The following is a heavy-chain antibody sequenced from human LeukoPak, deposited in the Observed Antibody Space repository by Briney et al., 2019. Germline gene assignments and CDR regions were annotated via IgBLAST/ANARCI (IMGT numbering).Heavy chain of an antibody. D-gene: IGHD3-10*01. CDR2: IYYSGST. Sequence: SETLSLTCAVSGGSISSYYWSWIRQPPGKGLEWIGYIYYSGSTNYNPSLKSRVTISVDTSKNQFSLKLSSVTAADTAVYYCARGRRYYYGSGSYRWFDPWGQGTLVTVSS. J-gene: IGHJ5*02. CDR1: GGSISSYY. CDR3: ARGRRYYYGSGSYRWFDP. V-gene: IGHV4-59*12.